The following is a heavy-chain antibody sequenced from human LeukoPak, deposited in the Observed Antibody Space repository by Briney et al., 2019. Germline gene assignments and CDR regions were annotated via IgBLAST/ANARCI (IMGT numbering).Heavy chain of an antibody. V-gene: IGHV4-39*01. Sequence: SETLSLTCTVSGGSISSRPYYWGWVRQPPRKGLEWIGSISYSGSIHYNPSLKSRVTISVDTSKNHFSLRLSSVTAADTAVYYCARLFSSSWYRGAFDLWGQGTMVTVSS. CDR2: ISYSGSI. J-gene: IGHJ3*01. CDR3: ARLFSSSWYRGAFDL. D-gene: IGHD6-13*01. CDR1: GGSISSRPYY.